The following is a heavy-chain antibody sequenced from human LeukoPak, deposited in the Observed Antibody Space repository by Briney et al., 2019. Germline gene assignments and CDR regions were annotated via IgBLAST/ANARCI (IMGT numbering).Heavy chain of an antibody. Sequence: SVKVSCKASGGTFSSYAISWVRQAPGQGLEWMGRIIPILGIANYAQKFQGRVTITADKSTSTAYMELSSLRSEDTAVYYCARSAYSSSSHFDYWGQGTLVTVSS. J-gene: IGHJ4*02. D-gene: IGHD6-6*01. CDR3: ARSAYSSSSHFDY. V-gene: IGHV1-69*04. CDR1: GGTFSSYA. CDR2: IIPILGIA.